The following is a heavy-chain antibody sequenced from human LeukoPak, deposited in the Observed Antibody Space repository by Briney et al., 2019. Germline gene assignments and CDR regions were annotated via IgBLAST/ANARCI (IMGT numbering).Heavy chain of an antibody. Sequence: PGGSLRLSCAASGFTFSSHDMHWVRQPTGKGLEWVSVIGTAGNTYYADSVKGQFTISRENAKNSLYLQMDNLRAGDTAVYYCARSKSYSSGWTDFDYWGQGNLVAVSS. CDR1: GFTFSSHD. D-gene: IGHD6-19*01. V-gene: IGHV3-13*01. J-gene: IGHJ4*02. CDR3: ARSKSYSSGWTDFDY. CDR2: IGTAGNT.